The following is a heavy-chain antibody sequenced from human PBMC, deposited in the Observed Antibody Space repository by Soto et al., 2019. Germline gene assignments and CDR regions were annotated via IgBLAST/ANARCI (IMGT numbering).Heavy chain of an antibody. J-gene: IGHJ5*02. V-gene: IGHV4-39*01. CDR1: GGSISSSSYY. CDR3: AAEDIVVVVAATVCFDP. Sequence: PSETLSLTCTVSGGSISSSSYYWGWIRQPPGKGLEWIGSIYYSGSTYYNPSLKSRVTISVDTSKNQFSLKLSSVTAADTAVYYCAAEDIVVVVAATVCFDPWGQGTLVTVSS. D-gene: IGHD2-15*01. CDR2: IYYSGST.